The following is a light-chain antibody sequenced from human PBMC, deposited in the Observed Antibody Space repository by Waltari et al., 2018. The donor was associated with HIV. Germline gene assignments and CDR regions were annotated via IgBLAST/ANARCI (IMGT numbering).Light chain of an antibody. V-gene: IGLV1-40*01. CDR1: SSHIGAGYD. CDR2: DNT. CDR3: QSYDSSLSGYV. Sequence: SVLTQPPSVSGAPGQRVTISCTGSSSHIGAGYDVHWYQQLPGPAPKLLIYDNTNRPSGVPDRISGSKSGTSASLAITGLQAEDEADYYCQSYDSSLSGYVFGTGTKVTVL. J-gene: IGLJ1*01.